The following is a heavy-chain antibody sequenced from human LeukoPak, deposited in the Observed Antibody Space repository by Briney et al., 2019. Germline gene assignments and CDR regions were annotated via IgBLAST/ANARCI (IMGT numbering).Heavy chain of an antibody. CDR1: GGSISSYY. CDR2: IYYSGST. J-gene: IGHJ4*02. CDR3: ARPPLH. V-gene: IGHV4-59*01. Sequence: TSETLSLTCTVSGGSISSYYWSWIRQPPGKGLEWIGYIYYSGSTNYNPSLKSRVTISVDTSKNQFSLKLSSVTAADTAVYYCARPPLHWGQGTLVTVSS.